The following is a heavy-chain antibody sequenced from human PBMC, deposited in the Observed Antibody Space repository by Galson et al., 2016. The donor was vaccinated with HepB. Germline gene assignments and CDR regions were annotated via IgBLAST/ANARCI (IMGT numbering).Heavy chain of an antibody. CDR2: ITTDGSST. V-gene: IGHV3-74*01. D-gene: IGHD2-2*01. CDR3: AKDKSPYASTWIDY. CDR1: GFPFSKYW. J-gene: IGHJ4*02. Sequence: SLRLSCAASGFPFSKYWMHWVRQAPGKGLVWVSRITTDGSSTTYADSVKGRFTISRDNAKNTLYLQMNSLRAEDTAFYYCAKDKSPYASTWIDYWGQGTLVTVSP.